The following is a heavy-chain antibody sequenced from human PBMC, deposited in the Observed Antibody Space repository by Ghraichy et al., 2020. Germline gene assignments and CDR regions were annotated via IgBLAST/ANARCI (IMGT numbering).Heavy chain of an antibody. CDR3: ARGEYYYDSSEGWFDP. V-gene: IGHV4-4*07. CDR2: IYTSGST. D-gene: IGHD3-22*01. J-gene: IGHJ5*02. Sequence: SQTLSLTCTVSGGSISSYYWSWIRQPAGKGLEWIGRIYTSGSTNYNPSLKSRVTMSVDTSKNQFSLKLSSVTAADTAVYYCARGEYYYDSSEGWFDPWGQGTLVTVSS. CDR1: GGSISSYY.